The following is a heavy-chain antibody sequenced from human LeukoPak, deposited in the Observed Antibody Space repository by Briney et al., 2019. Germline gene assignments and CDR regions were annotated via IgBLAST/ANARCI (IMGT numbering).Heavy chain of an antibody. CDR1: GGSISSYY. Sequence: SETLSLTCTVSGGSISSYYWSWIRQPPGKRLEWIGYIYYSGSTNYNPSLKSRVTISVDTSKDQFSLKLSSVTAADTAVYYCARGGTDSSDYWGQGTLVTVSS. D-gene: IGHD6-13*01. V-gene: IGHV4-59*01. CDR3: ARGGTDSSDY. J-gene: IGHJ4*02. CDR2: IYYSGST.